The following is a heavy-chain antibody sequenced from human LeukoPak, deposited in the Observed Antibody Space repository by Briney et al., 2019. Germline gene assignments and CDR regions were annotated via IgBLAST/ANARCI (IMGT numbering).Heavy chain of an antibody. J-gene: IGHJ4*02. CDR2: IYYSGST. Sequence: PETLSLSCTVSGVSISSYYWSWIRQPPGKGLEWIGYIYYSGSTNYNPSLKSRVTISVDTSKNQFSLKVSSVTAADTAVYYCARAEYSSSSQPLEYWGQGTRVTVSS. CDR1: GVSISSYY. D-gene: IGHD6-6*01. CDR3: ARAEYSSSSQPLEY. V-gene: IGHV4-59*01.